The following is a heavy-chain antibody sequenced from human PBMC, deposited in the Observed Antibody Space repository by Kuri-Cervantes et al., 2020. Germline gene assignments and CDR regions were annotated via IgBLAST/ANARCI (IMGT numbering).Heavy chain of an antibody. CDR1: GFTFSSYA. D-gene: IGHD6-13*01. CDR2: IIGGGSNT. V-gene: IGHV3-23*01. Sequence: GGSLRLSCAASGFTFSSYAMSWVRQAPGKGLEWVSAIIGGGSNTYYAASVRGRFTISRDNSKSTLYLQMNSLRAKDTALYYCAKELAAGGSGAFDVWGQGTLVTVSS. J-gene: IGHJ3*01. CDR3: AKELAAGGSGAFDV.